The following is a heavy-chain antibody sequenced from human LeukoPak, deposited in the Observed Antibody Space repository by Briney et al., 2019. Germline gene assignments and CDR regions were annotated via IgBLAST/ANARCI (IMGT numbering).Heavy chain of an antibody. D-gene: IGHD6-13*01. Sequence: QPGGSLRPSCAASGFTFSSYEMNWVRQAPGKGLEWISYISSSGSTMYYADSVKGRFTISRDNAKNSLYLQMNSLRAEDTAIYYCASSSWYALDYWGQGTLVTVPS. CDR3: ASSSWYALDY. CDR1: GFTFSSYE. CDR2: ISSSGSTM. V-gene: IGHV3-48*03. J-gene: IGHJ4*02.